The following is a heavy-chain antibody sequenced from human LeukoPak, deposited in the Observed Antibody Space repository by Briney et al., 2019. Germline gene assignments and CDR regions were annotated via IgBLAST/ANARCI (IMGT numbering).Heavy chain of an antibody. Sequence: SVKVSCKASGGTFSSYAISWVRQAPGQGLEWMGGIIPIFGTANCAQKFQGRVTITADESTSTAYMELSSLRSEDTAVYYCARDLGDGYNQGNDAFDIWGQGTMVTVSS. J-gene: IGHJ3*02. CDR1: GGTFSSYA. D-gene: IGHD5-24*01. CDR2: IIPIFGTA. V-gene: IGHV1-69*01. CDR3: ARDLGDGYNQGNDAFDI.